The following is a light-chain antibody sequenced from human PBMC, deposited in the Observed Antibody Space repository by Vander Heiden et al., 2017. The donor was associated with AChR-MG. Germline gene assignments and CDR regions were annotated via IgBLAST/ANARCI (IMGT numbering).Light chain of an antibody. CDR3: QQYDNLPGFT. V-gene: IGKV1-33*01. CDR2: DAS. CDR1: QDISNY. J-gene: IGKJ3*01. Sequence: DIQMTQSPSSLSASVGDRVTITCQASQDISNYLNWYQQKPGKAPKLLTYDASNLETGVPSRFSGSGSGTDFTFTISSLQPEDIATYYCQQYDNLPGFTFGHGTKVDIK.